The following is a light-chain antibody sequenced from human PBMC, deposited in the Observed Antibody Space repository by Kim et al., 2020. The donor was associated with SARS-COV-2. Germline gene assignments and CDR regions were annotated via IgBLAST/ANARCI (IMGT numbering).Light chain of an antibody. J-gene: IGLJ3*02. CDR1: KIGSKS. CDR3: QVWDSSSDHWV. V-gene: IGLV3-21*01. CDR2: HDS. Sequence: APGKTATITCGGNKIGSKSVPWYQQKPGQAPVLVIYHDSDRPSGIPERFSGSNSGNTATLTISRVEAGDEADYYCQVWDSSSDHWVFGGGTKLTVL.